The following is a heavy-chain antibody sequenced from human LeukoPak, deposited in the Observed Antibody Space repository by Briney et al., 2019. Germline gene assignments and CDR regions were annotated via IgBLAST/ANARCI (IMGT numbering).Heavy chain of an antibody. D-gene: IGHD4-23*01. CDR3: ARGHRTTVGNAFDI. J-gene: IGHJ3*02. Sequence: SETLSLTCTVSGGSISSYYWSWIRQPAGKGLEWIGRIYTSGSTNYNPSLKSRVTMSVDTSKNQFSLKLSSVTAADTAVYYCARGHRTTVGNAFDIWGQGTMVTVSS. CDR2: IYTSGST. CDR1: GGSISSYY. V-gene: IGHV4-4*07.